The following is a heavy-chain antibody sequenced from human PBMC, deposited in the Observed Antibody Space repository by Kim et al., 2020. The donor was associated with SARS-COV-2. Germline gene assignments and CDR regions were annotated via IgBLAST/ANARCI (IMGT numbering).Heavy chain of an antibody. J-gene: IGHJ4*02. CDR1: GGTFSSYA. CDR2: IIPILGIA. Sequence: SVKVSCKASGGTFSSYAISWVRQAPGQGLEWMGRIIPILGIANYAQKFQGRVTITADKSTSTAYMELSSLRSEDTAVYYCARDGRGTGYYNVMGFDYWGQGTLVTVSS. CDR3: ARDGRGTGYYNVMGFDY. D-gene: IGHD3-9*01. V-gene: IGHV1-69*04.